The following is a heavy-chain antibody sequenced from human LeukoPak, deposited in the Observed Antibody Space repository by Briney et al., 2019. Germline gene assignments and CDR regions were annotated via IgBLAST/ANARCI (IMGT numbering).Heavy chain of an antibody. CDR2: IYHSGST. J-gene: IGHJ4*02. D-gene: IGHD6-13*01. Sequence: SGTLSLTCAVSGGSISSSNWWSWVRQPPGKGLEWIGEIYHSGSTNYNPSLKSRVTISVDKSKNQFSLKLSSVTAADTAVYYCARAHGLGAAGYYFDYWGQGTLVTVSS. V-gene: IGHV4-4*02. CDR1: GGSISSSNW. CDR3: ARAHGLGAAGYYFDY.